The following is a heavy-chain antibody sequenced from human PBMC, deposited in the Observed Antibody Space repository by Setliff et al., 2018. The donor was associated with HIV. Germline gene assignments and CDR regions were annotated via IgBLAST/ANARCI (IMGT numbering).Heavy chain of an antibody. CDR1: GFNFDDYA. CDR2: ITWDSKRI. V-gene: IGHV3-9*01. D-gene: IGHD1-1*01. J-gene: IGHJ3*01. CDR3: AKDYGDGHNWGAFDV. Sequence: GGSLRLSCAASGFNFDDYAMHWGRQVPGKGLEWVAGITWDSKRIAYADSAKGRFTISRDNAKNQLYLEMNSLETDDTALYYCAKDYGDGHNWGAFDVWGQGAMVTVSS.